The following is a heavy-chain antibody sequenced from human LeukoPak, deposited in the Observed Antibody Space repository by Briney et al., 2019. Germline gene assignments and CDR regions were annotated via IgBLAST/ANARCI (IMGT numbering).Heavy chain of an antibody. V-gene: IGHV3-23*01. D-gene: IGHD1-26*01. CDR2: ISGSGDST. CDR1: GFTFSDSA. J-gene: IGHJ4*02. CDR3: VAVGATKRTYYFDY. Sequence: PGGSLRLSCAASGFTFSDSAMSWVRQAPGKGLEWVSAISGSGDSTFYADSVKGRFTFSRDNSKNTLYLQMNSLRAEDTAVYYCVAVGATKRTYYFDYWGQGTLVTVSS.